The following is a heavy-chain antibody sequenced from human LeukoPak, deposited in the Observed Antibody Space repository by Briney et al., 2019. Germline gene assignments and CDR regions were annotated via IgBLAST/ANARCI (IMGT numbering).Heavy chain of an antibody. CDR3: ARADCSGGSCYADH. Sequence: PSETLSLTCTVSGGSISSYYWSWIRQPPGKGLEWIGYIYYSGSTNYNPSLKSRVTISVDTSKNQFSLKLSSVTAADTAVYYCARADCSGGSCYADHWGQGTLVTVSS. CDR2: IYYSGST. D-gene: IGHD2-15*01. CDR1: GGSISSYY. V-gene: IGHV4-59*01. J-gene: IGHJ4*02.